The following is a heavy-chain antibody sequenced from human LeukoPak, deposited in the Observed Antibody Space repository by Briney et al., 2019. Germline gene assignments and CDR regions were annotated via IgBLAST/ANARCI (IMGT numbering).Heavy chain of an antibody. CDR3: ARNLDLTMIVVVMGY. D-gene: IGHD3-22*01. CDR1: GYTFTGYY. CDR2: INPNSGGT. J-gene: IGHJ4*02. Sequence: ASVKVSCKASGYTFTGYYMHWVRQAPGQGLEWMGWINPNSGGTNYAQKFQGRVTMTRDTSISTAYMELSRLRSDDTAVYYCARNLDLTMIVVVMGYWGQGTLVTVSS. V-gene: IGHV1-2*02.